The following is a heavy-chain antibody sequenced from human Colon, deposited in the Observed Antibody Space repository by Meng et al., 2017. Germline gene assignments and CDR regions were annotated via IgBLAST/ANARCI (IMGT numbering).Heavy chain of an antibody. CDR1: GFSLSDHY. V-gene: IGHV3-72*01. Sequence: GGSLRLSCAASGFSLSDHYMDWVRQAPGKGLEWVGRSRDRVNSYTTEYVASVKGRFTISRDDSKNSLFLQMNSLKTEDTAVYYCARVLAAIGTNGHAMDVWGQGKTVTVAS. D-gene: IGHD6-25*01. CDR2: SRDRVNSYTT. CDR3: ARVLAAIGTNGHAMDV. J-gene: IGHJ6*02.